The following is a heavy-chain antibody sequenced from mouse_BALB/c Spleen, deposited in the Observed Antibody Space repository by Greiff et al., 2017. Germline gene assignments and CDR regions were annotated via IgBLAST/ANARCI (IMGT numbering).Heavy chain of an antibody. V-gene: IGHV5-6-5*01. CDR2: ISSGGST. CDR3: AREYYFDY. J-gene: IGHJ2*01. Sequence: EVHLVESGGGLVKPGGSLKLSCAASGFTFSSYAMSWVRQTPEKRLEWVASISSGGSTYYPDSVKGRFTISRDNARNILYLQMSSLRSEDTAMYYCAREYYFDYWGQGTTLTVSS. CDR1: GFTFSSYA.